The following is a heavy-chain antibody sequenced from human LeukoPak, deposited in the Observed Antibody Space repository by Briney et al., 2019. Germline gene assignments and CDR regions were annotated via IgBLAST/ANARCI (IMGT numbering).Heavy chain of an antibody. D-gene: IGHD3-10*01. J-gene: IGHJ6*03. CDR1: GDYISSYY. V-gene: IGHV4-59*01. Sequence: PSETLSLTCIVSGDYISSYYWSWIRQPPGKGLEWIGYIYYSGSTDYNPSLKSRLTISVDASKNQFSLKLSSVTAADTDVYYCARLSTMVRGVIPRCHMDVWGKGATVAVSS. CDR3: ARLSTMVRGVIPRCHMDV. CDR2: IYYSGST.